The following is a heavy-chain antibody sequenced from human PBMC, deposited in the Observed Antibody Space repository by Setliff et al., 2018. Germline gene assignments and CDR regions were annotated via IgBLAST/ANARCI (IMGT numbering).Heavy chain of an antibody. D-gene: IGHD2-21*01. Sequence: SETLSLTCVVYGDSFSDYYWSWIRQPPGKGLEWIEEINHRGSTNYSPSLRSRVTMSVDTSKKQLSLKLSTVTAADTAVYYCARAQVVFAISAPVWYFELWGRGTQVTVSS. CDR3: ARAQVVFAISAPVWYFEL. V-gene: IGHV4-34*01. CDR1: GDSFSDYY. CDR2: INHRGST. J-gene: IGHJ2*01.